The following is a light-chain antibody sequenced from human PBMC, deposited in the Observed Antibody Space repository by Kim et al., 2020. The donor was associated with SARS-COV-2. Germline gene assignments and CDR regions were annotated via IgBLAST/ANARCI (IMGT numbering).Light chain of an antibody. V-gene: IGLV2-8*01. CDR1: SSDVGACDY. J-gene: IGLJ1*01. CDR2: GAT. Sequence: VTISCAGSSSDVGACDYFSRDQQHPGEAPNLHIYGATNRPSGLPDLFSDSKSGNTASLTVSGLQADDEADYYCSSYAGNTNFCIFGGGTKVTVL. CDR3: SSYAGNTNFCI.